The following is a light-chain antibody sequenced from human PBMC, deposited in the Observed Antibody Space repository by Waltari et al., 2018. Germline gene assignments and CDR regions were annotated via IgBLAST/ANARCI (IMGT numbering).Light chain of an antibody. Sequence: DIVLTQSPDSLAVSLGERATINCKSSQSLFYSSVNKRYLSWYQQKPGQPPKLLIYWASTRESGVPYRFSGSGSGTDFPLTISRLQAEDVAVYYCQQYFTTPWTFGQGTKVEIK. CDR2: WAS. CDR1: QSLFYSSVNKRY. V-gene: IGKV4-1*01. CDR3: QQYFTTPWT. J-gene: IGKJ1*01.